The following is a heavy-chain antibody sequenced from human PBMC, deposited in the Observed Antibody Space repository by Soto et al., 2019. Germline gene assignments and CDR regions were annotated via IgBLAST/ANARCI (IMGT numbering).Heavy chain of an antibody. D-gene: IGHD5-18*01. V-gene: IGHV4-39*01. J-gene: IGHJ6*03. CDR2: IYYSGST. Sequence: SENLSVTCTVSGGFISRSSYYWGWIRQAPGKRLEWIGSIYYSGSTYYNPSLKSRVTISVDTSKNQFSLKLSSVTAADTAVYYCARGRIQLWLRQYYYYYMDVWGKGTTVTVSS. CDR3: ARGRIQLWLRQYYYYYMDV. CDR1: GGFISRSSYY.